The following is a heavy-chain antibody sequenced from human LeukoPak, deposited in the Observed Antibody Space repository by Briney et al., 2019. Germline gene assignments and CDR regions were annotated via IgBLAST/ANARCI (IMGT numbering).Heavy chain of an antibody. Sequence: ASVKVSCKASGYTFTSYDINWVRQAPGQGLEWMGWISAYNGNTNYAQKLQGRVTMTTDTSTSTAYMELRSLRSDDTAVYYCARELYDILTGYYGYNYWGQGTLVTVSS. CDR1: GYTFTSYD. CDR2: ISAYNGNT. D-gene: IGHD3-9*01. CDR3: ARELYDILTGYYGYNY. J-gene: IGHJ4*02. V-gene: IGHV1-18*01.